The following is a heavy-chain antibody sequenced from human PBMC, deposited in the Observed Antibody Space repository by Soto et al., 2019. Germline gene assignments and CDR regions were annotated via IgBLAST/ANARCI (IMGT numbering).Heavy chain of an antibody. J-gene: IGHJ6*02. Sequence: PGGSLRLSCAASGFTVGSNYMSWVRQAPGKGLEWVSVIYSGGSTYYADSVKGRFTISRDNSKNTLYLQMNSLRAEDTAVYYCARDRGGRIAARPYYYGMDVWGQGTTVTVSS. CDR2: IYSGGST. CDR1: GFTVGSNY. D-gene: IGHD6-6*01. V-gene: IGHV3-53*01. CDR3: ARDRGGRIAARPYYYGMDV.